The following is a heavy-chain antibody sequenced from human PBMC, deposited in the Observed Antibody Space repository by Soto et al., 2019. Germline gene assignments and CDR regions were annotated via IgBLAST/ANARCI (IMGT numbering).Heavy chain of an antibody. V-gene: IGHV1-3*05. CDR3: ARAVAVAADFDY. D-gene: IGHD6-19*01. CDR1: GYTFTGYA. J-gene: IGHJ4*02. Sequence: QVQLVQSGAEEKKPGASVKVSCKASGYTFTGYAMHWVRQAPGQRLEWMGWINAGNGNTKYSQKFQGRVTTTRDTAASTAYMELSSLRSEDTAVYYCARAVAVAADFDYWGQGTQVTVSS. CDR2: INAGNGNT.